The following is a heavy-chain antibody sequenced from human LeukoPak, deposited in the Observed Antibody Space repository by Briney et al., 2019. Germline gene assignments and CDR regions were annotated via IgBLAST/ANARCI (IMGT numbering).Heavy chain of an antibody. CDR3: AGGGGYLIEK. Sequence: PGGSLRLSCVASGFNFGGHWMNWVRQAPGKGLEWVANIKQDGSEKFYVDSVRGRFTISRDNAKNSLCLQMDSPSAEDTALYYCAGGGGYLIEKWGQGTPVTVSS. CDR2: IKQDGSEK. V-gene: IGHV3-7*03. J-gene: IGHJ4*02. CDR1: GFNFGGHW. D-gene: IGHD2-15*01.